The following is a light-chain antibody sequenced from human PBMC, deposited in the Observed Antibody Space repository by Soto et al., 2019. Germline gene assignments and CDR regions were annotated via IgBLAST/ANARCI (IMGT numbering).Light chain of an antibody. V-gene: IGKV1-39*01. CDR1: QSISSY. CDR2: AAS. J-gene: IGKJ1*01. CDR3: QQSYSTPPT. Sequence: DIQMTQSPSSLSASVGDRVTITCRASQSISSYLNWYQQKPGKAPKLLIYAASSLQSGVPSRFSGSGSGTDFALTISSLQPEDFATYYCQQSYSTPPTFGQGTQGEIK.